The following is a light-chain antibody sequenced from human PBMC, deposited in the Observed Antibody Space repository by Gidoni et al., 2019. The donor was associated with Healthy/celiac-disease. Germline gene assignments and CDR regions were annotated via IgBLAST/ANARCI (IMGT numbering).Light chain of an antibody. Sequence: IVLPPSPGTLSLSPGERATLSCRASQNVSSSYLAWYQQKPGQAPRLLIYGASSRATGIPDRFSGSGSGTDFTLTISRLEPEDFAVYYCQQYGSSPRTFGQXTKVEIK. CDR3: QQYGSSPRT. CDR1: QNVSSSY. V-gene: IGKV3-20*01. J-gene: IGKJ1*01. CDR2: GAS.